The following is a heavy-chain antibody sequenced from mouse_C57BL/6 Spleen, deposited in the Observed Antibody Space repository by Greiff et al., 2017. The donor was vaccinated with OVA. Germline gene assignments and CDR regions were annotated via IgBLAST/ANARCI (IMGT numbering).Heavy chain of an antibody. CDR2: INPSTGGT. Sequence: EVQLQQSGPELVKPGASVKISCKASGYSFTGYYMNWVKQSPEKSLEWIGEINPSTGGTTYNQTFKAKATLTVDKSSSTAYMQLKSLTSEDSAVYYCAELLGFAYWGQGTLVTVSA. V-gene: IGHV1-42*01. CDR1: GYSFTGYY. D-gene: IGHD1-1*01. CDR3: AELLGFAY. J-gene: IGHJ3*01.